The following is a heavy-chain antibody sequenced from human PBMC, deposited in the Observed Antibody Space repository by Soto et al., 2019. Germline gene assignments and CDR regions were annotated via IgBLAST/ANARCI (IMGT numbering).Heavy chain of an antibody. CDR2: INPSGGST. D-gene: IGHD4-17*01. CDR3: ARWRGVTTVTKGGMDV. V-gene: IGHV1-46*01. Sequence: ASVKVSFKESGYTFTSYYMHWVRPAPGQGLEWMGRINPSGGSTSYAQKFQGRVTMTRDTSTSTVYTELSSLRSEDTAVYYCARWRGVTTVTKGGMDVCG. J-gene: IGHJ6*02. CDR1: GYTFTSYY.